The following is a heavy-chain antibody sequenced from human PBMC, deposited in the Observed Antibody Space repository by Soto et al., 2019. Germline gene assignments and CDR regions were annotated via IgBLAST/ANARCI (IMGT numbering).Heavy chain of an antibody. CDR2: IKQDGSAK. V-gene: IGHV3-7*03. J-gene: IGHJ4*02. CDR1: GFTFSDYW. D-gene: IGHD3-10*01. Sequence: HPGGSLRLSCAASGFTFSDYWMTWVRQAPGKGLEWVANIKQDGSAKYNVDSVKGRSTISRDNAKKSLLLQMTGLGIENTAVYYCARVLPMVRGLFDSWGQGALVTVSS. CDR3: ARVLPMVRGLFDS.